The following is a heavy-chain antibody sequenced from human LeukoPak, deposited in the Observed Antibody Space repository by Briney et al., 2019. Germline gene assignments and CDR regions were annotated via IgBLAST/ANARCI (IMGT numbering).Heavy chain of an antibody. Sequence: ASVKVSCKASGGTFSSYAISWVRQAPGQGLEWTGGIIPIFGTANYAQKFQGRVTITADESTSTAYMELSSLRSEDTAVYYCARDGAVAGGDYWGQGTLVTVSS. V-gene: IGHV1-69*13. D-gene: IGHD6-19*01. CDR3: ARDGAVAGGDY. CDR2: IIPIFGTA. CDR1: GGTFSSYA. J-gene: IGHJ4*02.